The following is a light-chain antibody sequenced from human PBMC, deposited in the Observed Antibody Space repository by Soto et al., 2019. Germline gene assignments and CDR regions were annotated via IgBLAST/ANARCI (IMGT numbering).Light chain of an antibody. V-gene: IGLV2-11*01. CDR3: CSYAGSYTWV. Sequence: QSALTQPRSVSGSPGQSVTISCTGTSSDVGGYNFVSWYQQHPGKAPKFMIFAVDKRPSGVPDRFSGSKSGNTASLTISGLHAEDEADYYCCSYAGSYTWVFGGGTKLTVL. J-gene: IGLJ3*02. CDR2: AVD. CDR1: SSDVGGYNF.